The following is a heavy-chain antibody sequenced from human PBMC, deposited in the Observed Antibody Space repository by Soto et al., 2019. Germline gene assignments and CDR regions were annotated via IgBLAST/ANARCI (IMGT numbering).Heavy chain of an antibody. J-gene: IGHJ4*01. Sequence: PSETLSLTCAVSGGSLSSSNWWSCFRQPPGKALGWLGEIFYSGSTKYNPCLNSLVTILADQSKTHLSLRLSSVTAADTAVYYCVHHGGDPYYHDFGGQGILVTVSS. CDR1: GGSLSSSNW. D-gene: IGHD4-17*01. CDR3: VHHGGDPYYHDF. CDR2: IFYSGST. V-gene: IGHV4-4*02.